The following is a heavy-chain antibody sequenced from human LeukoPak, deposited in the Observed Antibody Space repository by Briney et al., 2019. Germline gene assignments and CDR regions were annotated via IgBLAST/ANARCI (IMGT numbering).Heavy chain of an antibody. D-gene: IGHD6-19*01. V-gene: IGHV1-46*01. Sequence: ASVKVSCKGSGYTFTNYYMHWVRQAPGQGLEWVGIMNPSGGSTSYAQKFQGRVTMTTDTSTSTAYMELGSLRSDDTAVYCCGRGTVRTTVAGGPEYWGQGTLVTVSS. CDR3: GRGTVRTTVAGGPEY. J-gene: IGHJ4*02. CDR1: GYTFTNYY. CDR2: MNPSGGST.